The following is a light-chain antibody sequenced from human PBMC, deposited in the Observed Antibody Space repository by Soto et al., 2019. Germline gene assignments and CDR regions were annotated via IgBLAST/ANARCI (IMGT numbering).Light chain of an antibody. Sequence: EIVMTQSPATLSVSPGERDTLSCRASQSVSSNLAWYQQKPGQAPRLLIYGASTRATGIPARFSGSGSGTEFTLTISSLQSEDFAVYYCQQYNNWPPTFGGGTKVDIK. CDR1: QSVSSN. V-gene: IGKV3-15*01. CDR2: GAS. J-gene: IGKJ4*01. CDR3: QQYNNWPPT.